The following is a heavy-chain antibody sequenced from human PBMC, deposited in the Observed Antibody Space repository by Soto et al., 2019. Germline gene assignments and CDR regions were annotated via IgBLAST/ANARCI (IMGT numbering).Heavy chain of an antibody. Sequence: SETLSLTCDVSGDTISTGGYTWAWIRQPPGKALEWIGYVYYSGSTSYNPSLETGVTISVDTSKNQFSLKLTSVTPADTAIYYCARVKRSTSRLDPWGQGTLVTVSS. CDR1: GDTISTGGYT. D-gene: IGHD1-26*01. CDR2: VYYSGST. CDR3: ARVKRSTSRLDP. V-gene: IGHV4-61*08. J-gene: IGHJ5*02.